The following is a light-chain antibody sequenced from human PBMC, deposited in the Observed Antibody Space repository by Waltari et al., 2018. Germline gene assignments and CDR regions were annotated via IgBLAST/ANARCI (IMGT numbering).Light chain of an antibody. CDR2: SKN. CDR1: SSNIGGNT. Sequence: QSVLTQPPSASGTPGQRVTISCSGSSSNIGGNTVTWYQQLPGTAPKLLIYSKNQRPSGVPNRFSGSKSGTSASLAISGLQSEDEADYYCAAWDDSLNAVVFGGGTKLTVL. V-gene: IGLV1-44*01. CDR3: AAWDDSLNAVV. J-gene: IGLJ2*01.